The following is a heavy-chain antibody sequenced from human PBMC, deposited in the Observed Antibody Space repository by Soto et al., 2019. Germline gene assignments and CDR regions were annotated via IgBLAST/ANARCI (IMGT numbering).Heavy chain of an antibody. CDR1: GYTFTKYA. CDR2: INAGNGNT. V-gene: IGHV1-3*01. J-gene: IGHJ5*02. Sequence: ASVKVSCKASGYTFTKYALHWVRQAPGQRLEWMGWINAGNGNTKYSQKFQGRVTITRDTSASTSYMQLSSLRSEDTAVYYCARGEGYCSGGTCYRWFDPWGRGTLVTAPQ. CDR3: ARGEGYCSGGTCYRWFDP. D-gene: IGHD2-15*01.